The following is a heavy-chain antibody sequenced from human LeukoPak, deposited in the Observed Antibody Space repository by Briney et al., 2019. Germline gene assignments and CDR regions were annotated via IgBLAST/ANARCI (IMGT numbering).Heavy chain of an antibody. CDR1: GFKFRDYY. D-gene: IGHD6-13*01. CDR2: ISGSGDAR. CDR3: ARIGTTVAAGTADY. V-gene: IGHV3-11*01. J-gene: IGHJ4*02. Sequence: PGGSLRLSCAASGFKFRDYYMGWIRQAPGKRLEWVSYISGSGDARPYADSVKGRFTVSRNNALDSLYLQMDSLGAEDTAVYYCARIGTTVAAGTADYWGQGTQVTVSS.